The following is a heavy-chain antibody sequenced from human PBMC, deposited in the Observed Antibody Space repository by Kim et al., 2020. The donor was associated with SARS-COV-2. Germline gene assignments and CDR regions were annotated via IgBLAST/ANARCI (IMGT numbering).Heavy chain of an antibody. CDR1: GGTFSSYA. CDR3: ARDKEGSYYYDSSGYYYFDY. Sequence: SVKVSCKASGGTFSSYAISWVRQAPGQGLEWMGGIIPIFGTANYAQKFQGRVTITADESTSTAYMELSSLRSEDTAVYYCARDKEGSYYYDSSGYYYFDYWGQGTLVTVSS. V-gene: IGHV1-69*13. J-gene: IGHJ4*02. CDR2: IIPIFGTA. D-gene: IGHD3-22*01.